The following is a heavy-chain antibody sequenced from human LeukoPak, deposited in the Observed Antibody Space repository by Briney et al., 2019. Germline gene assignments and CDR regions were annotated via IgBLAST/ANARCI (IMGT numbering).Heavy chain of an antibody. V-gene: IGHV1-3*01. CDR2: INAGNGNT. CDR3: ARDESFSSSTSCYSY. J-gene: IGHJ4*02. D-gene: IGHD2-2*02. Sequence: ASVKVSCKASGYTFTSYAMHWVRQAPGQRLEWMGWINAGNGNTKYSQKFQGRVTITRDTSASTAYMELSRLRSDDTAVYYCARDESFSSSTSCYSYWGQGTLVTVSS. CDR1: GYTFTSYA.